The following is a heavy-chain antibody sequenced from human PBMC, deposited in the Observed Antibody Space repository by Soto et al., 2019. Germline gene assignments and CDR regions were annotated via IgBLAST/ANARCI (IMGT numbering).Heavy chain of an antibody. CDR2: INYSGST. J-gene: IGHJ5*02. V-gene: IGHV4-34*01. CDR3: ARGSLWFDP. Sequence: LSLTCAVNGDSFSGNYWTWIRQPPGKGLQWIGEINYSGSTNYNPSLKSRVSMLVDTSKNQFSLKLRSVTAADTAIYYCARGSLWFDPWGQGTLVTVSS. CDR1: GDSFSGNY.